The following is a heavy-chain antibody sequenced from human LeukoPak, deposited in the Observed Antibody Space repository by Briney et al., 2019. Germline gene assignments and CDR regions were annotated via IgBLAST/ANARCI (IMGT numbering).Heavy chain of an antibody. J-gene: IGHJ4*02. CDR2: ISGSGGST. CDR1: GLIFSSYA. CDR3: ANAAAGTFGHYYFDY. D-gene: IGHD6-13*01. V-gene: IGHV3-23*01. Sequence: GGALRLSWAASGLIFSSYAMSLVGQARGQGLEWVSAISGSGGSTYYADSVKGRFTISRDNSKNTLYLQMNSLRAEDTAVYYCANAAAGTFGHYYFDYWGQGTLVTVSS.